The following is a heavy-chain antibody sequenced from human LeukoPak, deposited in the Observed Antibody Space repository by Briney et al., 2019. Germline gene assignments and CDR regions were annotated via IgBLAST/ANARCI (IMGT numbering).Heavy chain of an antibody. D-gene: IGHD3-22*01. CDR1: GGSISSYY. Sequence: SETLSLTCTVSGGSISSYYWSWIRQPPGKGLEWLGYIYYSGSTNYNPSLKSRVTISVDTSKNQFSLKLSSVTAADTAVYYCASDSPDSSGYYPLGYWGQGTLVTVSS. J-gene: IGHJ4*02. CDR2: IYYSGST. V-gene: IGHV4-59*01. CDR3: ASDSPDSSGYYPLGY.